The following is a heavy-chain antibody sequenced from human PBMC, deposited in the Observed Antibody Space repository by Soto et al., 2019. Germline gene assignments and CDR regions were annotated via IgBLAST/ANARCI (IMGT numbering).Heavy chain of an antibody. Sequence: SVKVSCKASGGTFSSYAISWVRQAPGQGLEWMGGIIPIFDTANYAQKFQGRVTITADESTSTAYMELSSLRSEDTAVYYCARSGLSSGWSLTGFDYWGQGTLVTVSS. CDR1: GGTFSSYA. CDR2: IIPIFDTA. D-gene: IGHD6-19*01. V-gene: IGHV1-69*13. J-gene: IGHJ4*02. CDR3: ARSGLSSGWSLTGFDY.